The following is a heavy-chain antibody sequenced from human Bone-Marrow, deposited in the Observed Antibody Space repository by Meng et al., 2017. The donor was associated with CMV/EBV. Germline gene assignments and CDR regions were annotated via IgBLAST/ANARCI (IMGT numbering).Heavy chain of an antibody. CDR1: GFTFSSYE. V-gene: IGHV3-48*03. J-gene: IGHJ4*02. CDR2: ISSSGSTI. D-gene: IGHD4-23*01. Sequence: GESLKISCAASGFTFSSYEMNWVRQAPGKGLEWVSYISSSGSTIYYADSVKGRFTISRDNAKNSLYLQMNSLRAEDTAVYYGARESYYGGNPSQGVWGQGTLVTVSS. CDR3: ARESYYGGNPSQGV.